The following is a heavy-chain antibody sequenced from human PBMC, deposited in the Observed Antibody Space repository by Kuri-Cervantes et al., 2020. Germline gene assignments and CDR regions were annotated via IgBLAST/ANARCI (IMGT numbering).Heavy chain of an antibody. V-gene: IGHV4-39*07. CDR3: ARVPIAAAVNYWYFDL. Sequence: SETLSLTCTVSGGSISSSSYYWGWIRQPPGKGLEWIGSIYYSGSTYYNPSLKSRVTISVDTSKNQFSLKLSSVTAADTAVYYCARVPIAAAVNYWYFDLWGRGTLVTVSS. D-gene: IGHD6-13*01. CDR2: IYYSGST. J-gene: IGHJ2*01. CDR1: GGSISSSSYY.